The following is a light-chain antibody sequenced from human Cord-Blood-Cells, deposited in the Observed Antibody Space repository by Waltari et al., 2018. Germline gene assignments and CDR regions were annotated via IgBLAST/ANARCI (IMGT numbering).Light chain of an antibody. V-gene: IGLV2-14*01. J-gene: IGLJ3*02. CDR2: DVS. CDR3: SSYTSSSTLV. CDR1: SSDVGGYNY. Sequence: QSALTQPASVSGSPGQSITISCTGTSSDVGGYNYVSWYQQHPGKAPKRMNYDVSNRPSGLSNRFSGSKSGNTASLTISGLQAEDEADYYCSSYTSSSTLVFGGGTKLTVL.